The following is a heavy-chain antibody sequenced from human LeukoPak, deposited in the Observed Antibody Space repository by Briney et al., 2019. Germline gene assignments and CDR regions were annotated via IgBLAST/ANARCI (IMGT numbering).Heavy chain of an antibody. CDR1: GDSIRSYG. J-gene: IGHJ3*02. D-gene: IGHD3-10*01. V-gene: IGHV1-18*01. Sequence: ASVKVSCKASGDSIRSYGITWVRQAPGQGLEWMGWISDYDGNTNYAQNVQGRVTMTTDTSTSTAYMELRSLRSDGTAVYYCARSRVRGSPHPNAFDIWGQGTKVTVSS. CDR3: ARSRVRGSPHPNAFDI. CDR2: ISDYDGNT.